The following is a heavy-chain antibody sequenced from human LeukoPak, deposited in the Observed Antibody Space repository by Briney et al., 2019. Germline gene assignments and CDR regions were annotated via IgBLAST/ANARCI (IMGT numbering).Heavy chain of an antibody. D-gene: IGHD1-26*01. J-gene: IGHJ4*02. V-gene: IGHV1-2*02. CDR3: ARGPYSGSYYVDY. Sequence: ASVKVSCKASGYTFIGYYMHWVRQAPGQGLEWMGWINPNSGGTNYAQNFHGRVTMTRDTSISTAYMELSRLTSDDTAVYYCARGPYSGSYYVDYWGQGTLVTVSS. CDR2: INPNSGGT. CDR1: GYTFIGYY.